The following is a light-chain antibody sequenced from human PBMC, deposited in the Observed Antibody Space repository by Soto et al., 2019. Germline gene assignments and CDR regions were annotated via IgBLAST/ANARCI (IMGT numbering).Light chain of an antibody. CDR2: GAS. V-gene: IGKV3D-20*02. CDR3: QQRDNWPLT. Sequence: EIVLTQSPGTLSLSPGERATLSCRASQSVSSSYLAWYQQKPGQAPRLLISGASSRATGIPDRFSGSGFGTDFTLTISSLEPEDFAVYYCQQRDNWPLTFGGGTKVDIK. J-gene: IGKJ4*01. CDR1: QSVSSSY.